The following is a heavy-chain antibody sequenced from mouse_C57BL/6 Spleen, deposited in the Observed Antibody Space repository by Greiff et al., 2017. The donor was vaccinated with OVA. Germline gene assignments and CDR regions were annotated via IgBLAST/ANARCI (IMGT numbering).Heavy chain of an antibody. CDR3: ARSLTTVVGNYFDY. D-gene: IGHD1-1*01. Sequence: VQLKESGGDLVKPGGSLKLSCAASGFTFSSYGMSWVRQTPDKRLEWVATISSGGSYTYYPDSVKGRFTISRDNAKNTLYLQMSSLKSEDTAMYYCARSLTTVVGNYFDYWGQGTTLTVSS. CDR1: GFTFSSYG. V-gene: IGHV5-6*01. J-gene: IGHJ2*01. CDR2: ISSGGSYT.